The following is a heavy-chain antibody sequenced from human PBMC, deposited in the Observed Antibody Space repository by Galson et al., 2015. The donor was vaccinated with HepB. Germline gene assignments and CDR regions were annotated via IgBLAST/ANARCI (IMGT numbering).Heavy chain of an antibody. V-gene: IGHV3-30*01. CDR3: ARKAVVTPDYTWFDP. D-gene: IGHD4-11*01. CDR1: GFTFKSHS. Sequence: SLRLSCAASGFTFKSHSMHWVRQAPGKGLEWVAVVSPDGRSKYYADSVECRFTISRDHSENTLNLQMDSLRPEDTAIYHWARKAVVTPDYTWFDPWGQGTLVTVSS. J-gene: IGHJ5*02. CDR2: VSPDGRSK.